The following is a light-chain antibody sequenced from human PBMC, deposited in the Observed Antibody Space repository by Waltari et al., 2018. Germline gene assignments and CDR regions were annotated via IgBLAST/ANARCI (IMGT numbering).Light chain of an antibody. CDR1: SSNIGSNS. V-gene: IGLV1-44*01. J-gene: IGLJ2*01. CDR2: GNY. Sequence: QSVLTQPPSASGTPGQRVTISCSGSSSNIGSNSVNWYQQLPGTAPKLLIYGNYQLPSCVPDLVSFSNSGTSASLAISGLQSEDEADYYCAAWDDSLNGVVFGGGTKLTV. CDR3: AAWDDSLNGVV.